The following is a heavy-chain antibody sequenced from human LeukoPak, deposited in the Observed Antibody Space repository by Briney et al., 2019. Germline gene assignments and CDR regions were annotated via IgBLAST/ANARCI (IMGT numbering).Heavy chain of an antibody. CDR2: IYSGGST. CDR1: GFTVSSNY. V-gene: IGHV3-66*01. J-gene: IGHJ4*02. Sequence: GGSLRLSCAASGFTVSSNYMSWVRQAPGKGLEWVSVIYSGGSTYYADSVKGRFTISRDNSKNTLYLQMNSLRAEDTAVYYCARDVDYYDSSGYHNFDYWGQGTLVTVSS. CDR3: ARDVDYYDSSGYHNFDY. D-gene: IGHD3-22*01.